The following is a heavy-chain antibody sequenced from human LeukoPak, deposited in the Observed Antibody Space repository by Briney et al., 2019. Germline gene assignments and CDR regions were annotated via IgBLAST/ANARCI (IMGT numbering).Heavy chain of an antibody. CDR2: IRIKAYGGTT. Sequence: GGSLRLSCTVSGFTFGDYAMTWVRQAPGKGLEWLGFIRIKAYGGTTEYAASVKGRFTISRDDSKSIAYLQMNSLKTEDTGVYYCTRDANFVMATAHFDYWGQGTLVTVSS. CDR3: TRDANFVMATAHFDY. CDR1: GFTFGDYA. V-gene: IGHV3-49*04. D-gene: IGHD2-21*02. J-gene: IGHJ4*02.